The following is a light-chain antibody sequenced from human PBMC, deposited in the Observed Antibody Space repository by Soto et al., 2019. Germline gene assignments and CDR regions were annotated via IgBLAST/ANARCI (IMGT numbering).Light chain of an antibody. CDR3: SSYTSSSTFYV. CDR1: SSDVGGYNY. Sequence: QSVLTQPASVSGSPGQSITISCTGTSSDVGGYNYVSWYLQHPGKAPKLMIYEVSNRPSGVSNRFSGSKSGNTASLTISGLQAEDEADYYCSSYTSSSTFYVFGTGTKLTVL. V-gene: IGLV2-14*01. CDR2: EVS. J-gene: IGLJ1*01.